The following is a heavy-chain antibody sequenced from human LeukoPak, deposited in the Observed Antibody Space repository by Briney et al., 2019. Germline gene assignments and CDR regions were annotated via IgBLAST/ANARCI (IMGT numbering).Heavy chain of an antibody. V-gene: IGHV1-2*02. CDR3: AREGDTAMVNAFDI. D-gene: IGHD5-18*01. CDR2: INPNSGGT. CDR1: VYTFTGYY. J-gene: IGHJ3*02. Sequence: GTSVKVSCKASVYTFTGYYMHWVRQAPGQGREWMGWINPNSGGTNYAQKFQGRVTMTRDTSISTAYMELSRLRSDDTAVYYCAREGDTAMVNAFDIWGQGTMVTVSS.